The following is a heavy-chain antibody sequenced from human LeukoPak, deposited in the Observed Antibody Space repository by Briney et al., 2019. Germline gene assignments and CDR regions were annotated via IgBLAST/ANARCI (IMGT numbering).Heavy chain of an antibody. Sequence: SVKVSCKASGYTFTSYGISWVRQAPGQGLEWMGGIIPIFGTANYAQKFQGRVTITADESTSTAYMELSSLRSEDTAVYYCARDEEYSGSYSAFDIWGQGTMVTVSS. D-gene: IGHD1-26*01. CDR1: GYTFTSYG. CDR3: ARDEEYSGSYSAFDI. J-gene: IGHJ3*02. CDR2: IIPIFGTA. V-gene: IGHV1-69*13.